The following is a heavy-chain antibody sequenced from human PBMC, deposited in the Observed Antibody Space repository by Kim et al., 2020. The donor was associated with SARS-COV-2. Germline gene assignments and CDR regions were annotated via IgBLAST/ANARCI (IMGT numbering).Heavy chain of an antibody. CDR2: T. CDR3: ARAGYSSSWFDY. Sequence: TCDNPDLKSRVTISVDTSKNQFSLKLSSVTAADTAVYYCARAGYSSSWFDYWGQGTLVTVSS. V-gene: IGHV4-31*02. J-gene: IGHJ4*02. D-gene: IGHD6-13*01.